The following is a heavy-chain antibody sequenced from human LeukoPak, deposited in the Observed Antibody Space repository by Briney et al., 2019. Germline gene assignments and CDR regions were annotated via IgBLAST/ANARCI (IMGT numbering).Heavy chain of an antibody. D-gene: IGHD3-10*01. CDR1: GGSFSGYY. V-gene: IGHV4-34*01. J-gene: IGHJ6*02. Sequence: PSETLSLTCAVYGGSFSGYYWSWIRQPPGKGLEWIGEINHSGSTNYNPSLKSRVTISVDTSKNQFSLKLSSVTAADTAVYYCARALVGSGNYYYYGMDVWGQGTTVTVSS. CDR3: ARALVGSGNYYYYGMDV. CDR2: INHSGST.